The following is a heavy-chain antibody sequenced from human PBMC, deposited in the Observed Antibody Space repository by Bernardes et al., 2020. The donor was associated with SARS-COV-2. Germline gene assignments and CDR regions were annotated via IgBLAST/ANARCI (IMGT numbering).Heavy chain of an antibody. J-gene: IGHJ6*02. CDR2: VSGSGGST. CDR1: GFTFSTHG. D-gene: IGHD6-19*01. CDR3: ARDLRSGWSLYFYHGMDV. V-gene: IGHV3-23*01. Sequence: GGSLRLSCAASGFTFSTHGMSWVRQAPGKGLEWVSSVSGSGGSTYYADSLEGRFTISRDNSKNTLYLQMNSLRAEDTAVYYCARDLRSGWSLYFYHGMDVWGQGTTVTVSS.